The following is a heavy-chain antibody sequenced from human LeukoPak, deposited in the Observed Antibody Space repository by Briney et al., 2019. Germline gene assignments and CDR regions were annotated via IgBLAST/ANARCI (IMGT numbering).Heavy chain of an antibody. V-gene: IGHV3-20*04. CDR2: INWNGGST. CDR1: GFTFADYG. CDR3: ARDRVGYCSSTSCYTTLDY. D-gene: IGHD2-2*02. Sequence: GGSLRLSCAASGFTFADYGMSWVRQAPGKGLEWVSGINWNGGSTGYADSVKGRFTISRDNAKNSLYLQMNSLRAEDTALYYCARDRVGYCSSTSCYTTLDYWGQGTLVTVSS. J-gene: IGHJ4*02.